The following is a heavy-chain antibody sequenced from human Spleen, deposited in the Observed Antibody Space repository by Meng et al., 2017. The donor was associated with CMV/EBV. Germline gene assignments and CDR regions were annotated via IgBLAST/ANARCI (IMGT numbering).Heavy chain of an antibody. J-gene: IGHJ5*02. D-gene: IGHD5-24*01. CDR3: ARVMTTSGGGFDP. CDR1: GGSGSSGSYY. CDR2: SYYSGST. V-gene: IGHV4-61*01. Sequence: AGGSGSSGSYYWSWIRQPPGKGLEWIGYSYYSGSTNYNPSLKSRVTISVDTSKNQFSLKLSSVTAADTAVYYCARVMTTSGGGFDPWGQGTLVTVSS.